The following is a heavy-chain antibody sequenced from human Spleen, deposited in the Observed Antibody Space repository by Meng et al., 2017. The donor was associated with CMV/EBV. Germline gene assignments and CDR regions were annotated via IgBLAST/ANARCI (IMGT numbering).Heavy chain of an antibody. J-gene: IGHJ5*02. Sequence: ASVKVSCKASGYAFTGYYIHWVRQAPGQGLEWMGWINPKSGGTNYAQKFQGRVTMTRDTSISTAYMELSRLRSDDTAVYYCARGWDYYGSGSYYIPLRFDPWGQGTLVTVSS. CDR1: GYAFTGYY. CDR3: ARGWDYYGSGSYYIPLRFDP. V-gene: IGHV1-2*02. D-gene: IGHD3-10*01. CDR2: INPKSGGT.